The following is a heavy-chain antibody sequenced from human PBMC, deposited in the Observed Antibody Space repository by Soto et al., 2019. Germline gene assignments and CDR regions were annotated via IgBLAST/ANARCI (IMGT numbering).Heavy chain of an antibody. D-gene: IGHD2-2*01. CDR3: AKGRWDIVVVPAAMTAFDI. Sequence: EVQLLESGGGLVQPGGSLRLSCAASGFTFSSYAMSWVRQAPGKGLEWVSAISGSGGSTYYADSVKCRFTISRDNSKNTLYLQMNSLRAEDTAVYYCAKGRWDIVVVPAAMTAFDIWGQGTMVTVSS. V-gene: IGHV3-23*01. J-gene: IGHJ3*02. CDR1: GFTFSSYA. CDR2: ISGSGGST.